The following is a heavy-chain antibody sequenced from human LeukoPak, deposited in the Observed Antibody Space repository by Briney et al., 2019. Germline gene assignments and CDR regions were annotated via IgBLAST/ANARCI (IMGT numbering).Heavy chain of an antibody. V-gene: IGHV4-59*01. CDR3: TRVKVHDDSDY. CDR1: GGSISGYY. D-gene: IGHD1-1*01. CDR2: IYYSGST. J-gene: IGHJ4*02. Sequence: PSETLSLTCTVSGGSISGYYWSWIRQSPGKGLEWIGYIYYSGSTKYNPSLKSRVTMSVDTSKNQFSLELSSVTAADTAVYYCTRVKVHDDSDYWGQGTLVTVSS.